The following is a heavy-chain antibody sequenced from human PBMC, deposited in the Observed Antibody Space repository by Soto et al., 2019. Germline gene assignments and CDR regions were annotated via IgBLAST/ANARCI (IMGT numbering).Heavy chain of an antibody. Sequence: PGVSLRLSCAASGFTFSSYAMSWVRQAPGKGLEWVSAISGSGGSTYYADSVKGRFTISRDNSKNTLYLQMNSLRAEDTAVYYCAKDHYDILTGYDYWGQGTLVTVSS. V-gene: IGHV3-23*01. J-gene: IGHJ4*02. CDR2: ISGSGGST. D-gene: IGHD3-9*01. CDR1: GFTFSSYA. CDR3: AKDHYDILTGYDY.